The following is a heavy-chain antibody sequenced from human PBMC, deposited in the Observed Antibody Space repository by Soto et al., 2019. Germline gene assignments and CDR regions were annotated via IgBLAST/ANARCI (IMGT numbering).Heavy chain of an antibody. J-gene: IGHJ4*02. V-gene: IGHV3-23*01. CDR2: ISATGGST. Sequence: EVQLLESGGDLVQPGGSLRLSCAASGFTFGIYAMTWVRQAPGKGLEWVSTISATGGSTLYADSVKGRFTISRDNSKNTLYLQMNSLRAEDTAIYYCAKDLSSYYYFDFWGQGTLVTVSS. CDR3: AKDLSSYYYFDF. CDR1: GFTFGIYA. D-gene: IGHD2-15*01.